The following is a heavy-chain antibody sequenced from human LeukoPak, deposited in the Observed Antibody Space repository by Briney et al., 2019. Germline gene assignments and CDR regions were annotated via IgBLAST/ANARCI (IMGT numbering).Heavy chain of an antibody. J-gene: IGHJ4*02. CDR2: ISTYNGDT. V-gene: IGHV1-18*01. D-gene: IGHD5-18*01. CDR3: ARRGSVETPMSNWEWWY. Sequence: ASVKVSCKASGYTFTTYGISWLRQAPGQGLEWMAWISTYNGDTNYAQKFQGRLTLTTDSSTSTVYMELRSLRSDDTAVYYCARRGSVETPMSNWEWWYWGQGTLVTVSS. CDR1: GYTFTTYG.